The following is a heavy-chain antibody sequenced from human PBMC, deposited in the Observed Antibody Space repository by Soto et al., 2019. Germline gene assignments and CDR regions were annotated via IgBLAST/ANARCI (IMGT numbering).Heavy chain of an antibody. V-gene: IGHV1-69*01. Sequence: QVQLVQSGAEVKKPGSSVKVSCRASGGTFSSYAVSWVRQAPGHWLEWMGVIIPLLNTPKYVQKFQGRVTITADSSATTAYMELSSLRSEDTAVYYCAMESSSPNYYYYGMDVWGQGTTVTVS. D-gene: IGHD6-6*01. CDR2: IIPLLNTP. CDR1: GGTFSSYA. CDR3: AMESSSPNYYYYGMDV. J-gene: IGHJ6*02.